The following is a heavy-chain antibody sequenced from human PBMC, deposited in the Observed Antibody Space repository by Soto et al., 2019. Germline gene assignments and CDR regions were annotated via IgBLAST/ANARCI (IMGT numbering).Heavy chain of an antibody. CDR2: VYYSGST. J-gene: IGHJ4*02. D-gene: IGHD3-16*01. CDR3: ARQPRGPGYGERGLYFDH. Sequence: PSETLSLTCTVSGGSTKSRSDYWGWIRQPPGKGLEWIGSVYYSGSTHDNPSLQSRVTISVDTSRNQFSLNLISVTAADTAVYFCARQPRGPGYGERGLYFDHWGQGTLVTVSS. V-gene: IGHV4-39*01. CDR1: GGSTKSRSDY.